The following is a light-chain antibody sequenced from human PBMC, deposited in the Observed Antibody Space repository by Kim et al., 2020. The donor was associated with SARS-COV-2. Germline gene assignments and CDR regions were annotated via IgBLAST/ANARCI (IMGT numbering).Light chain of an antibody. CDR3: SSYAGRTTFAVV. CDR2: EVT. J-gene: IGLJ2*01. Sequence: TFSATGTNSDVGRYNLVAWYQHLPDKAPTLIIYEVTQRPSGVSDRFSGSKSANTASLTISGLQAEDEGDYYCSSYAGRTTFAVVFGGGTKVTVL. CDR1: NSDVGRYNL. V-gene: IGLV2-23*02.